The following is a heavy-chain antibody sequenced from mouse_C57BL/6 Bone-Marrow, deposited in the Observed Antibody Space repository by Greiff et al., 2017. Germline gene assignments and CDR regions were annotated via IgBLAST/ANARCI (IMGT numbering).Heavy chain of an antibody. CDR2: IRNKANNHAT. J-gene: IGHJ3*01. D-gene: IGHD2-1*01. V-gene: IGHV6-6*01. CDR3: TRRRIYYGPGFAY. Sequence: EVKVEESGGGLVQPGGSMKLSCAASGFTFSDAWMDWVRQSPEKGLEWVAEIRNKANNHATYYAESVKGRFTISRADSKSSVYLQRNSLRAEDTGIYYCTRRRIYYGPGFAYWGQGTLVTVSA. CDR1: GFTFSDAW.